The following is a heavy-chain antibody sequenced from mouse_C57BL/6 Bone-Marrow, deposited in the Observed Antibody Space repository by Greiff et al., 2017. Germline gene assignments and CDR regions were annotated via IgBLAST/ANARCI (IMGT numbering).Heavy chain of an antibody. V-gene: IGHV1-50*01. CDR2: IHPSDSYT. CDR1: GYTFTSYW. CDR3: ARREDQSYYGNLFDY. D-gene: IGHD2-1*01. Sequence: QVQLQQPGAELVKPGASVKLSCKASGYTFTSYWMQWVKQRPGQGLEWIGEIHPSDSYTNYHQKFKGKATLTVDTSSSTAYMQLSSLTSEDSAVYYCARREDQSYYGNLFDYWGQGTTLTVSS. J-gene: IGHJ2*01.